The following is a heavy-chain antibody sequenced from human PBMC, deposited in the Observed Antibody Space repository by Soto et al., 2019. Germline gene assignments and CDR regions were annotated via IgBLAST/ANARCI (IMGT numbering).Heavy chain of an antibody. J-gene: IGHJ4*02. Sequence: QVQLVESGGGVVQPGRSLRLSCAASGFTFSSYGMHWVRQAPGKELEWVAVISYDGSNKYYADSVKGRFTISRDNSKNTLYLQMNSLRAEDTAVYYCAKEDGGTAMVTGSHFDYWGQGTLVTVSS. V-gene: IGHV3-30*18. CDR3: AKEDGGTAMVTGSHFDY. CDR2: ISYDGSNK. D-gene: IGHD5-18*01. CDR1: GFTFSSYG.